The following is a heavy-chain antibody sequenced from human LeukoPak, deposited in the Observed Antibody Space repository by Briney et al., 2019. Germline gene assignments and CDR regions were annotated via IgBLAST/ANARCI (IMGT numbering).Heavy chain of an antibody. CDR2: IYYSGST. Sequence: PSETLSLTCTVSGGSISSYYWSWIRQPPGKGLEWIGYIYYSGSTNYNPSLKSRVTISVDTSKNQFSLKLSSGTAADAAVYYCARGGLTGFGESDDGGYFDYWGQGTPVTVSS. CDR1: GGSISSYY. J-gene: IGHJ4*02. V-gene: IGHV4-59*01. CDR3: ARGGLTGFGESDDGGYFDY. D-gene: IGHD3-10*01.